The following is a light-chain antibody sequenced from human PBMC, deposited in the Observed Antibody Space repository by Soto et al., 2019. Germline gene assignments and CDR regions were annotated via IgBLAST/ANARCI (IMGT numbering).Light chain of an antibody. J-gene: IGLJ2*01. V-gene: IGLV2-14*01. Sequence: QSALTQPASVSGSPGQSITISCTGTSSDVGGYNYVSWYQHHPGKAPKLMIYEVSSRPSGVSNRFFGSKSGNTASLTISGLQTEDEADYFCSSYRTKSSVVFGGGTQLNVL. CDR2: EVS. CDR1: SSDVGGYNY. CDR3: SSYRTKSSVV.